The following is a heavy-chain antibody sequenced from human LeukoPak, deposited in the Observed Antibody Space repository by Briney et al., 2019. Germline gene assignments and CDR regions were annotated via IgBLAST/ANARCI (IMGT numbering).Heavy chain of an antibody. CDR3: AGALPRNYGGNSGKGGDY. CDR2: INHSGST. J-gene: IGHJ4*02. CDR1: GGSFSGYY. Sequence: SETLSLTCAVYGGSFSGYYWSWIRQPPGKGLEWIGEINHSGSTNYNPSLKSRVTISVDTSKNQFSLKLSSVTAADTAVYYCAGALPRNYGGNSGKGGDYWGQGTLVTVSS. D-gene: IGHD4-23*01. V-gene: IGHV4-34*01.